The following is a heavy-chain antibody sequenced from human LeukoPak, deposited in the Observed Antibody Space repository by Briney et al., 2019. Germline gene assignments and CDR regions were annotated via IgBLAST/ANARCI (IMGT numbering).Heavy chain of an antibody. CDR2: ISYDGSNK. J-gene: IGHJ6*02. V-gene: IGHV3-30*03. CDR1: GFTFSSYG. CDR3: AEGSSSWGLDYYYGMDV. D-gene: IGHD6-13*01. Sequence: PGRSLRLSCAASGFTFSSYGMHWVRQAPGKGLEWVAVISYDGSNKYYADSVKGRFTISRDNSKNTLYLQMNSLRAEDTAVYYCAEGSSSWGLDYYYGMDVWGQGTTVTVSS.